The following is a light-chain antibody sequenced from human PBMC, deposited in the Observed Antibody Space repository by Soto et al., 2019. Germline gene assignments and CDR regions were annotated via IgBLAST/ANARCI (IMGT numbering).Light chain of an antibody. CDR3: SSYTSSSNLLYV. CDR2: DVS. CDR1: SSDVGGSNY. Sequence: QSALTQPASVSGSPGQSITISCTGTSSDVGGSNYVSRYQQHPGKAPKLMIYDVSNRPSGVSNRFSGSNSGNTASLTISGLQAEDEADYYCSSYTSSSNLLYVFGTGTKLTVL. V-gene: IGLV2-14*01. J-gene: IGLJ1*01.